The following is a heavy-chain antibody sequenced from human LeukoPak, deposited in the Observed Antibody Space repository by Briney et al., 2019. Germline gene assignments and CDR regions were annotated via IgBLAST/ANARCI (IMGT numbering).Heavy chain of an antibody. CDR3: ATGEYCSGGSCYSNYYYYYGMDV. CDR1: GYTLTELS. J-gene: IGHJ6*02. V-gene: IGHV1-24*01. Sequence: ASVKVSCKVSGYTLTELSMHWVRXXPXXXLEXMGGFDPEDGETIYAQKFQGKVTMTDDSSTDTAYMELSSLRSEDTAVYYCATGEYCSGGSCYSNYYYYYGMDVWGQGTTVTVSS. D-gene: IGHD2-15*01. CDR2: FDPEDGET.